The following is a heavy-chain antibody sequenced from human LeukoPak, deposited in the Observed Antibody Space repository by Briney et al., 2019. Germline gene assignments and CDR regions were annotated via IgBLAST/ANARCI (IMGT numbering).Heavy chain of an antibody. Sequence: GGSLRLSCAASGFSLSSYAMSWVRQAPGKGLEWVSSISSSTSYIYYADSVKGRFTISRDNAKNSLYLQMNSLRAEDTAVYYCARDSGWGGYYMPLGPDYWGQGTLVTVSS. CDR3: ARDSGWGGYYMPLGPDY. D-gene: IGHD3-3*01. J-gene: IGHJ4*02. V-gene: IGHV3-21*01. CDR1: GFSLSSYA. CDR2: ISSSTSYI.